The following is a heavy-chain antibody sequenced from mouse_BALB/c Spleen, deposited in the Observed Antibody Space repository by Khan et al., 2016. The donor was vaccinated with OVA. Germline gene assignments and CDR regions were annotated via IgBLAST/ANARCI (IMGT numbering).Heavy chain of an antibody. V-gene: IGHV3-2*02. Sequence: EVQLQESGPGLVKPSQSLSLTCTVTGYSITSDYAWNWIRQFPGNKLEWMGYIKYSGSTSYNPSLKSRISITRNTSKNRFFLQLSSVTTEDTATYYCARSGTITTVVATDFDYWRQGTTLTVSS. CDR2: IKYSGST. CDR3: ARSGTITTVVATDFDY. J-gene: IGHJ2*01. D-gene: IGHD1-1*01. CDR1: GYSITSDYA.